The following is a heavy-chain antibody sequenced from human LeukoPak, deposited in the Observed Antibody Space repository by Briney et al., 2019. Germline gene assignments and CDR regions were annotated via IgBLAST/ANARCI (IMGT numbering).Heavy chain of an antibody. J-gene: IGHJ6*03. V-gene: IGHV1-18*01. CDR3: ARDLHRVVVRGVPHYYYYMDV. D-gene: IGHD3-10*01. CDR1: GYTFTSYA. Sequence: ASVKVSCKASGYTFTSYAISWVRQAPGQGLEWTGWISADNGNTDYAQRFQGRVTMTTDTSTSTAYMELRSLRSDDTAVYYCARDLHRVVVRGVPHYYYYMDVWGKGTTVTISS. CDR2: ISADNGNT.